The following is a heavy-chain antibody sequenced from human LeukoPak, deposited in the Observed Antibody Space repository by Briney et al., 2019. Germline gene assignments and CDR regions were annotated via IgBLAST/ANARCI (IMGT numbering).Heavy chain of an antibody. Sequence: GGSLRLSRAASGFSFSDYFMDWVRQAPGKGLEWVGRIRNKAKSYTTDYAASVKGRFTTSRDDSKNSLYLQMNSLKAEDTAVYYCVRDNWGLDYWGQGTMVTVSS. CDR1: GFSFSDYF. CDR2: IRNKAKSYTT. V-gene: IGHV3-72*01. J-gene: IGHJ4*02. CDR3: VRDNWGLDY. D-gene: IGHD7-27*01.